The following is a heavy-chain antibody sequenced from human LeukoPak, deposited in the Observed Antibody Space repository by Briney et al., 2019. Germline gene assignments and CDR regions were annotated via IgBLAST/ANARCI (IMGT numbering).Heavy chain of an antibody. CDR2: VHPDSGNT. V-gene: IGHV1-8*01. CDR1: GYPFSTWE. J-gene: IGHJ5*02. D-gene: IGHD1-14*01. CDR3: ARGPRNDP. Sequence: GASVKVSCKTSGYPFSTWEINWVRQAAGRGLEWLGWVHPDSGNTDYAQKFRGRVTMSRDTSTSTAYMELSGLRLDDTAVYFCARGPRNDPWGQGTLVTVSS.